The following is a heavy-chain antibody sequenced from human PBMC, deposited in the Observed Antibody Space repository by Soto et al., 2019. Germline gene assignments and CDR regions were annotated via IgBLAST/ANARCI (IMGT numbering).Heavy chain of an antibody. CDR2: INHSGST. J-gene: IGHJ5*02. D-gene: IGHD2-2*01. CDR3: ARGLSIYSVVVPAAMVNWFDP. CDR1: GGSFSVYY. V-gene: IGHV4-34*01. Sequence: SETLSLTCAVYGGSFSVYYWSWIRHPPGKGLEWIGEINHSGSTNYNPSLKSRVTISVDTSKNQFSLKLSSVTAADTAVYYCARGLSIYSVVVPAAMVNWFDPWGQGTLVTVSS.